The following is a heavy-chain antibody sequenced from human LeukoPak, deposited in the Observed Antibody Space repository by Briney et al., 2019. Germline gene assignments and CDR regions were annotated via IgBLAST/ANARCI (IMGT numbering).Heavy chain of an antibody. Sequence: PGGSLRLSCAASGFTLSTYWMHWLRQSPGEGLVWFSRINSDGSSSAYADSVKGRFTISRDNAKNTLSLQMNSLRAEDPAVYYCARDPDSYHSGAYYSFFDYWGQGILVTVSS. J-gene: IGHJ4*02. D-gene: IGHD3-22*01. V-gene: IGHV3-74*01. CDR1: GFTLSTYW. CDR3: ARDPDSYHSGAYYSFFDY. CDR2: INSDGSSS.